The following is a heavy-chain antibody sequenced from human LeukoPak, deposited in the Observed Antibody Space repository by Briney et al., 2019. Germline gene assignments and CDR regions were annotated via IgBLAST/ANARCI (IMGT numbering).Heavy chain of an antibody. Sequence: SETLSLTCAVAGYSISTGNHWGWIRQSPEKGVEWIGSIHYSGSTLYNPSLKSRVTISIDTSKNQFSLRLNSVTAADTAVYYCASLGGYQNGNFDFWGQGTLVTVSS. CDR1: GYSISTGNH. D-gene: IGHD3-16*01. J-gene: IGHJ4*02. V-gene: IGHV4-38-2*01. CDR2: IHYSGST. CDR3: ASLGGYQNGNFDF.